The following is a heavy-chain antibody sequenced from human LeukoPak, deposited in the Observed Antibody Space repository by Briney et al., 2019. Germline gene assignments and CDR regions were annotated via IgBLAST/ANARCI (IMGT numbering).Heavy chain of an antibody. CDR1: GYTLTELS. CDR2: FDPEDGET. CDR3: AGITMVRGVIIDAFDI. D-gene: IGHD3-10*01. V-gene: IGHV1-24*01. Sequence: GASVKVSCKVSGYTLTELSMHWVRQAPGKGLEWMGGFDPEDGETIYAQKFQGRVTMTEDTSTDTAYMELSSLRSEDTAVYYCAGITMVRGVIIDAFDIWGQGTMVTVSS. J-gene: IGHJ3*02.